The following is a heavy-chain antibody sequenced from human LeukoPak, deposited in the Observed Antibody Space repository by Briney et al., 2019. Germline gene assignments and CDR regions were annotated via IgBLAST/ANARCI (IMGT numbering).Heavy chain of an antibody. Sequence: GASVKVSCKASGYTFTSYDINWVRQATGQGLEWMGWMNPNSGNTGYAQKFQGRVTMTRNTSISTAYMELSSLRSEDTAVYYCARGDYCDYPIITDYWGQGTLVTVSS. CDR1: GYTFTSYD. D-gene: IGHD4-17*01. J-gene: IGHJ4*02. V-gene: IGHV1-8*01. CDR2: MNPNSGNT. CDR3: ARGDYCDYPIITDY.